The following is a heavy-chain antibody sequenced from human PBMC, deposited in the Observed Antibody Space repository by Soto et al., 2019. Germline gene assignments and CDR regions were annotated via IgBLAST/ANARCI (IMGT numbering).Heavy chain of an antibody. CDR3: ARAISGYVT. Sequence: QVQLVQSGAEMKKPGASVKLSCKTSGINYNTYAIHWVRQAPGQGLEWMGWINAGNGDTRYSQNLQGTVTPTRDTSASTVYMDLDRLKSEDTGVYYCARAISGYVTWGQGTLVTVSS. CDR1: GINYNTYA. CDR2: INAGNGDT. V-gene: IGHV1-3*01. D-gene: IGHD5-12*01. J-gene: IGHJ4*02.